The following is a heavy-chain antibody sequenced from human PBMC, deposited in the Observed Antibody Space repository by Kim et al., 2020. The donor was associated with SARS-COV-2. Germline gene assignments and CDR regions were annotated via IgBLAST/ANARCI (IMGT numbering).Heavy chain of an antibody. D-gene: IGHD3-16*02. Sequence: SETLSLTCTVSGGSISSSSYYWGWIRQPPGKGLEWIGSIYYSGSTYYNPSLKSRVTISVDTSKNQFSLKLSSVTAADTAVYYCARPHYDYVWGSYRSNWFDPWGQGTLVTVSS. CDR1: GGSISSSSYY. V-gene: IGHV4-39*01. CDR2: IYYSGST. CDR3: ARPHYDYVWGSYRSNWFDP. J-gene: IGHJ5*02.